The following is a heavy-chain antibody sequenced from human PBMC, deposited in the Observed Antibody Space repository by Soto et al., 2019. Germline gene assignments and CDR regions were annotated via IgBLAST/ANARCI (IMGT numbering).Heavy chain of an antibody. D-gene: IGHD2-8*01. V-gene: IGHV3-23*01. J-gene: IGHJ4*02. CDR3: AKDIMVAPGDYFAY. CDR2: ISGGGGSI. Sequence: GGSLRLSCVASGFTFTNYAMNWVRQAPGKGLEWVSGISGGGGSIYYSDSVKGRFTISRDNSKNTLYLQMNSLRAEDTAVYYCAKDIMVAPGDYFAYWDQGTLVTVSS. CDR1: GFTFTNYA.